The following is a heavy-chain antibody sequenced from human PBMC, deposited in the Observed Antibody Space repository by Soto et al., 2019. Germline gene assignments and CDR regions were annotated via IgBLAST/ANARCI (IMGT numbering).Heavy chain of an antibody. V-gene: IGHV4-59*12. J-gene: IGHJ4*02. CDR1: DDSMRSFS. CDR2: LHHSGGT. D-gene: IGHD3-16*01. CDR3: ARGPPHV. Sequence: SETLSLTCSVSDDSMRSFSWRWNRQPPGKGLEWIGSLHHSGGTYYSPSLKSRVTISVDRSKNQFSLKLSSVTAADTAVYYCARGPPHVWGQGTLVTVSS.